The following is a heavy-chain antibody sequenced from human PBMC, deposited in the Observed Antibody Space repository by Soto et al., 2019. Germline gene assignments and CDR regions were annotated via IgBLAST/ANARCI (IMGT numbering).Heavy chain of an antibody. Sequence: LRLSCAASGFTVSSNYMTWVRQAPGKGLECVSVSYSGGNTYYADSVKGRFTISRDSYKNTLYLQMNSLRVEDTAVYYCARGYGAGSYFFDYWGQGTLVTVSS. J-gene: IGHJ4*02. D-gene: IGHD3-10*01. CDR1: GFTVSSNY. V-gene: IGHV3-53*01. CDR3: ARGYGAGSYFFDY. CDR2: SYSGGNT.